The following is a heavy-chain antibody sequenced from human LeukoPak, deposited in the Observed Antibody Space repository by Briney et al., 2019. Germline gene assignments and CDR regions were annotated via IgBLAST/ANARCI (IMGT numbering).Heavy chain of an antibody. J-gene: IGHJ4*02. V-gene: IGHV3-15*01. Sequence: GSLSLTFAASGFAFNNAWMKWVRPVPGKGREWVARVKSRTSGGTTDYAAPVKGRFTVSRDDSQDTLYLQMNSLKPEDTAVYFCTSDPRIGRFFDYWGQGVLVTVSS. D-gene: IGHD1-26*01. CDR1: GFAFNNAW. CDR2: VKSRTSGGTT. CDR3: TSDPRIGRFFDY.